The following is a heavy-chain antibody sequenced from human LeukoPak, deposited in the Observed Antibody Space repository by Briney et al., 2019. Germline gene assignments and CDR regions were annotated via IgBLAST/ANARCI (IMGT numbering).Heavy chain of an antibody. V-gene: IGHV3-48*01. J-gene: IGHJ5*02. Sequence: PGGSLRLSCAASGLTFSTYSMNWVRQAPGKGLEWVSYISSSSNTIYYADSVKGRFTISRDNAKNSLYLQMNSLRAEDTAVYYCAGILKMSWFDPWGQGTLVTVSS. CDR3: AGILKMSWFDP. CDR1: GLTFSTYS. CDR2: ISSSSNTI.